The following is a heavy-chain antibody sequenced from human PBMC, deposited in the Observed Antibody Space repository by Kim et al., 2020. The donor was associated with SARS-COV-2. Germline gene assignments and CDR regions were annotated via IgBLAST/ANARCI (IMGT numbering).Heavy chain of an antibody. Sequence: YYADSVKGRFTISRDNAKNSLYLQMNSLRAEDTAVYYCARDKSVGYSVDYWGQGTLVTVSS. J-gene: IGHJ4*02. CDR3: ARDKSVGYSVDY. D-gene: IGHD6-13*01. V-gene: IGHV3-11*04.